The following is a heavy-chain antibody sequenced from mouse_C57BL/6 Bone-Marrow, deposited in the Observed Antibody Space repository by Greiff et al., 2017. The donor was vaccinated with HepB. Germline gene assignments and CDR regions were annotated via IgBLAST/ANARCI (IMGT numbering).Heavy chain of an antibody. CDR3: ASITTVEGAY. CDR2: IWSGGST. J-gene: IGHJ3*01. Sequence: QVQLQQSGPGLVQPSQSLSITCTVSGFSLTSYGVHWVRQSPGKGLEWLGVIWSGGSTDYNAAFISRLSISKDNSKSQVFFKMNSLQADDTAIYYCASITTVEGAYWGQGTLVTVSA. V-gene: IGHV2-2*01. CDR1: GFSLTSYG. D-gene: IGHD1-1*01.